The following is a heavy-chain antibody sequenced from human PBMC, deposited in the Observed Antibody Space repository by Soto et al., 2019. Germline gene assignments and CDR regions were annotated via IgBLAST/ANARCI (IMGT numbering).Heavy chain of an antibody. CDR3: AKDPLRFGYTYADV. CDR2: IIPIGVTR. J-gene: IGHJ6*02. D-gene: IGHD3-10*01. V-gene: IGHV1-69*12. Sequence: QVQLVQSGAEVKKPGSSVKVSCKASGGTFSSYAISWVRQAPGQGLEWMGGIIPIGVTRSYAQKFQGRVRITADEDTRTAYMELGSLRSEDTALYYCAKDPLRFGYTYADVWGQGTTVTVSS. CDR1: GGTFSSYA.